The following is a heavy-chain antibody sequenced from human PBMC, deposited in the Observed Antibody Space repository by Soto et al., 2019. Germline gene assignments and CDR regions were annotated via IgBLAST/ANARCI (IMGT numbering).Heavy chain of an antibody. CDR3: ASNNRGWNQGWFDP. CDR1: GYTFTGYY. D-gene: IGHD1-1*01. V-gene: IGHV1-2*02. CDR2: INPNSGGT. J-gene: IGHJ5*02. Sequence: GASVKVSCKASGYTFTGYYMHGVRQAPGQGLEWMGWINPNSGGTNYAQKFQGRVTMTRDTSISTAYMELSRLRSDDTAVYYCASNNRGWNQGWFDPSGQGTLVTLSS.